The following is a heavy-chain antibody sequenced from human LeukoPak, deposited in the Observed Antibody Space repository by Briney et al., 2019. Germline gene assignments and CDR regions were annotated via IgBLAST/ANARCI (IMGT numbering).Heavy chain of an antibody. CDR2: INPNSGGT. D-gene: IGHD6-19*01. CDR1: GYTFTGYY. CDR3: ARGGQWLAFGY. V-gene: IGHV1-2*02. Sequence: EASVKVSCTASGYTFTGYYMHWVRQAPGQGLEWMGWINPNSGGTNYAQTFQGRVTMTRDTSISTAYMELSRLRSDDTAVYYCARGGQWLAFGYWGQGTLVTVSS. J-gene: IGHJ4*02.